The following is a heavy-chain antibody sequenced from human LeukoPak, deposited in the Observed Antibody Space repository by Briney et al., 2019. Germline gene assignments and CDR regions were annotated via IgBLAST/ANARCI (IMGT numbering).Heavy chain of an antibody. Sequence: NPSETLSLTCTISGGSISSSSEYCGWIRQPPGKGLEWIGNIYYSGTTYYYPSLKSRVTISVDTSKSQFSLKLSSVTAADTAVYYCARPYGGNPGYFDYWGQGTLVTVSS. V-gene: IGHV4-39*01. D-gene: IGHD4-23*01. J-gene: IGHJ4*02. CDR1: GGSISSSSEY. CDR3: ARPYGGNPGYFDY. CDR2: IYYSGTT.